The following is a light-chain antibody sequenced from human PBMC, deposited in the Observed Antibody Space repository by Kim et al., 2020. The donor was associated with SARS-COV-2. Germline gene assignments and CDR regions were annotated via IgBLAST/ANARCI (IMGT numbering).Light chain of an antibody. Sequence: ASVGEKVTSTCRSSKDIRNDLGWYQQNPGGAPKRLIYGASSLQSGVPSRFSGSGSGTEFTITISSLQPEDFATYFCLQHNTYPITIGQGKRLEIK. CDR1: KDIRND. CDR3: LQHNTYPIT. V-gene: IGKV1-17*01. CDR2: GAS. J-gene: IGKJ5*01.